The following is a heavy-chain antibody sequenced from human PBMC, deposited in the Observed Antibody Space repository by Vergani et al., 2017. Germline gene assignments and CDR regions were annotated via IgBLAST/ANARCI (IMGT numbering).Heavy chain of an antibody. CDR2: FSAYNGNT. D-gene: IGHD2-15*01. CDR1: GYTFTSYG. Sequence: QVQLVQSGAEVKKPGASVKVSCKASGYTFTSYGISWVRQAPGQGVEWMGWFSAYNGNTNYAQKLQGRGTMTTDTSTSTAYMELRSLRSDDTAVYYCARDGTDVVVVAAPNNGFDPWGQGTLVTVSS. V-gene: IGHV1-18*01. CDR3: ARDGTDVVVVAAPNNGFDP. J-gene: IGHJ5*02.